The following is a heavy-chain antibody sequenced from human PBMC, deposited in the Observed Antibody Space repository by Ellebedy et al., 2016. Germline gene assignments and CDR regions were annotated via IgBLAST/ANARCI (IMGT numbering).Heavy chain of an antibody. V-gene: IGHV3-9*01. CDR3: ARALPGYSSGWYIGPGAFDI. CDR2: INWNSGKI. Sequence: SLKISCAASGFTFDDYAMHWVRQAPGKGLEWVSGINWNSGKIVYADSVKGRFTISRDNAKNSVYLQMNSLRAEDTAVYYCARALPGYSSGWYIGPGAFDIWGQGTMVTVSS. CDR1: GFTFDDYA. D-gene: IGHD6-19*01. J-gene: IGHJ3*02.